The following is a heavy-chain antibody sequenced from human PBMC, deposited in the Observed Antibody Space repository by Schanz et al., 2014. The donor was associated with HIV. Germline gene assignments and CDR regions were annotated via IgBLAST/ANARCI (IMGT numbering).Heavy chain of an antibody. J-gene: IGHJ4*02. CDR3: ARDRMVYAQAPLYYFDY. Sequence: EGQLVESGGGLVQPGGSLRLSCAASGFTFKTYWMSWVRQAPGKGLEWLANIKLDGSEKYYVDSVKGRFTISRDNTKNSLYLQMNSLRAEDTAVYYCARDRMVYAQAPLYYFDYWGQGTLVTVSS. CDR1: GFTFKTYW. D-gene: IGHD2-8*01. V-gene: IGHV3-7*01. CDR2: IKLDGSEK.